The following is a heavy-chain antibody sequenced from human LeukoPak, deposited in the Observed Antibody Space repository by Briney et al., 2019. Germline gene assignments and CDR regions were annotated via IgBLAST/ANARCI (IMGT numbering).Heavy chain of an antibody. CDR2: ISSSSSYI. D-gene: IGHD3-10*01. Sequence: GSLRLSCAASGFTFSSYSMNWVRQAPGKGLEWVSSISSSSSYIYYADSVKGRFTISRDNAKNSLYLQMNSLRAEDTAVYYCARVSVGGSGSYDYWGQGTLVTVSS. CDR3: ARVSVGGSGSYDY. J-gene: IGHJ4*02. V-gene: IGHV3-21*01. CDR1: GFTFSSYS.